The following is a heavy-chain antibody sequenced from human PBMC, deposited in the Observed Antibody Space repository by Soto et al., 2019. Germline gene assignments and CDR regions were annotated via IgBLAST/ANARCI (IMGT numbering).Heavy chain of an antibody. CDR3: AKKRGRVTTSWHLDY. J-gene: IGHJ4*02. Sequence: EVQLLESGGDLVQPGRSLRLSCAASGFTFSGYAMSWVRQAPGKGLEWVSVIHGGGNSAYYADSVKGRFTISRDNSKNTMYLQMSSMRGEDTAVYYCAKKRGRVTTSWHLDYWGQGTLVTVSS. D-gene: IGHD4-17*01. CDR2: IHGGGNSA. V-gene: IGHV3-23*01. CDR1: GFTFSGYA.